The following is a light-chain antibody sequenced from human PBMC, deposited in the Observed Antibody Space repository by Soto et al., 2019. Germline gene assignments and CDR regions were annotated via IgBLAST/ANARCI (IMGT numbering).Light chain of an antibody. CDR3: QQYNSYLYT. CDR2: KAS. CDR1: QSISSR. Sequence: DIQMTQSPATLSASVGDRVTITCRASQSISSRLAWYQQKPGKAPKLLIYKASSLESGVPSGFSGSGSGTEFTLTISSLQPDDFATYYCQQYNSYLYTFGQGTRLEIK. V-gene: IGKV1-5*03. J-gene: IGKJ5*01.